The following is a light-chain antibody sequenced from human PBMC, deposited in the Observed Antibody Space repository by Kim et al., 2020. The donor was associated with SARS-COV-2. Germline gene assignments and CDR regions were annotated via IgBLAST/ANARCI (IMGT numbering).Light chain of an antibody. CDR2: AAS. Sequence: DIQMTQSPSSLSASVGDRVTITCRASQGISNYLAWYQQKPGKVPKLLIYAASTLQSGVPSRFSGSGSGTDFTLTISSLQAEDVGAYYCQKYNSAARTFGQGTKVDIK. CDR1: QGISNY. J-gene: IGKJ1*01. V-gene: IGKV1-27*01. CDR3: QKYNSAART.